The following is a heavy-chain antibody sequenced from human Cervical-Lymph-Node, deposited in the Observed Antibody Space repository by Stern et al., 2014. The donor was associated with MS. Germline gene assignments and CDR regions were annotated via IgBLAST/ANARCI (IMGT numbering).Heavy chain of an antibody. CDR3: ARGEKQWLSLWDY. J-gene: IGHJ4*02. CDR1: GGTFSSYA. Sequence: MQLVESGAEVKKPGASVKVSCKASGGTFSSYAISWVRQAPGQGLEWMGGITRIHDSAKYGQKFQGRVTITADESTSTVYMELSSLTSEDTAVYYCARGEKQWLSLWDYWGQGTLVTVSS. CDR2: ITRIHDSA. V-gene: IGHV1-69*01. D-gene: IGHD6-19*01.